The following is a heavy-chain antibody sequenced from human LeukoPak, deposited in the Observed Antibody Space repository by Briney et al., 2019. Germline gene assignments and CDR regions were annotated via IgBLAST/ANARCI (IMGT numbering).Heavy chain of an antibody. V-gene: IGHV3-48*03. CDR3: ARGGAADY. D-gene: IGHD1-26*01. CDR1: GFTFSSYE. J-gene: IGHJ4*02. Sequence: GGSLRLSCAASGFTFSSYEMNWVRQAPGKGLEWVSYISNTGTTIYYADSVKGRFTISRDNAKNSLYLQMNSLRAEDTAAYYRARGGAADYWGQGTLVTVSS. CDR2: ISNTGTTI.